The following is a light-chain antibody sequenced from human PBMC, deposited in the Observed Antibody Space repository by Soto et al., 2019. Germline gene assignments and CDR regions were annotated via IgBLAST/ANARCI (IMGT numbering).Light chain of an antibody. Sequence: EIVLTHSPCTLSLSPGERASLSCRASQSVSSSYLAWYQQKPGQAPRLLIYGASTRATGIPARFSGSGSGTEFTLTISSLQSEDFAVYYCQQYNNWPWTFGQGTKVDTK. V-gene: IGKV3-15*01. J-gene: IGKJ1*01. CDR2: GAS. CDR1: QSVSSSY. CDR3: QQYNNWPWT.